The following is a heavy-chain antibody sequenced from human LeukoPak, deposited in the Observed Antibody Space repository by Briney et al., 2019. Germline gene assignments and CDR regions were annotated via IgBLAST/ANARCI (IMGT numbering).Heavy chain of an antibody. D-gene: IGHD5-24*01. CDR2: IYYSGST. CDR1: GGSISSYY. V-gene: IGHV4-59*01. J-gene: IGHJ4*02. Sequence: SETLSLTCTVSGGSISSYYWSWIRQPPGKGLEWIGYIYYSGSTNYNPSLKSRVTISVDTSKNQFSLKLSSVTAADTAVYYCARMIGDGDYFDYWGQGTLVTVSS. CDR3: ARMIGDGDYFDY.